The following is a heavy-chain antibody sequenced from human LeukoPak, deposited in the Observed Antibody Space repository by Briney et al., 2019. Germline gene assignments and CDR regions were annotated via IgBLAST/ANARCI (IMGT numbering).Heavy chain of an antibody. V-gene: IGHV1-46*01. CDR1: GYTFTSYY. CDR2: INPSGGST. D-gene: IGHD5-18*01. J-gene: IGHJ3*02. CDR3: ASEYSYSLGAFDI. Sequence: ASVKVSCKASGYTFTSYYMHWLGQAPAQGLEGMGIINPSGGSTSYAQKFQGRVTMTRDTSTSTVYMELSSLRSEDTAVYYCASEYSYSLGAFDIWGQGTMVTVSS.